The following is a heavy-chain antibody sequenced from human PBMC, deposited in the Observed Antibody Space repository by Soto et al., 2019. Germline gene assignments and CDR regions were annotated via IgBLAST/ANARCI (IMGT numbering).Heavy chain of an antibody. Sequence: LVESGGGLVKPGGSLRLSCVASGFSFSTSIMHWVRQAPGKGLEWIATISSTSTNIYYAGSVKGRFSISRDNPKNSLFLQMNSLRVEDMAVYYCARGIASTSLVSFDVWGQGTMVTVS. CDR1: GFSFSTSI. D-gene: IGHD1-1*01. J-gene: IGHJ3*01. CDR3: ARGIASTSLVSFDV. CDR2: ISSTSTNI. V-gene: IGHV3-21*04.